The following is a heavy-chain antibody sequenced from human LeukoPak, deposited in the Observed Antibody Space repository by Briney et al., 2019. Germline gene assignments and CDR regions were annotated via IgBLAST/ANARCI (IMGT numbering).Heavy chain of an antibody. D-gene: IGHD3-10*01. CDR1: GFTFSSYA. CDR3: ARPMVRGSEYYYYGMDV. CDR2: ISYDGSNK. J-gene: IGHJ6*04. Sequence: GRSLRLSCAASGFTFSSYAMHWVRQASGKGLEWVAVISYDGSNKYYADSVKGRFTISRDNSKNTLYLQMNSLRAEDTAVYYCARPMVRGSEYYYYGMDVWGKGTTVTVSS. V-gene: IGHV3-30*04.